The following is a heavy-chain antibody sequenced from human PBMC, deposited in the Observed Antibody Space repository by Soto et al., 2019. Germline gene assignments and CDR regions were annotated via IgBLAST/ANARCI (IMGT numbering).Heavy chain of an antibody. J-gene: IGHJ4*02. D-gene: IGHD2-15*01. CDR2: ISSYKGAT. CDR3: ARGGQHEVAPGY. V-gene: IGHV1-18*01. CDR1: GYTFTSYG. Sequence: GASVKVSCKASGYTFTSYGISWVRQAPGQGLEWMGWISSYKGATNYAQKLQGRVTLTTDTSTNTAYMELRNLNSDDTAVYYCARGGQHEVAPGYWGQGSLVTVSS.